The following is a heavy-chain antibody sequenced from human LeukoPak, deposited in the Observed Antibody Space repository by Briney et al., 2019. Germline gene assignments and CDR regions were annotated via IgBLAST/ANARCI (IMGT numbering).Heavy chain of an antibody. CDR2: INPIFGTA. D-gene: IGHD3-10*01. Sequence: GASVKVSFXASGGTFSSYAISWVRQAPGPGLEWMGGINPIFGTANYAQKFQGRVTITTDESTSTAYMELSSLRSEDTAVYYCVRGSGIIDYWGQGTLVTVSS. CDR3: VRGSGIIDY. J-gene: IGHJ4*02. V-gene: IGHV1-69*05. CDR1: GGTFSSYA.